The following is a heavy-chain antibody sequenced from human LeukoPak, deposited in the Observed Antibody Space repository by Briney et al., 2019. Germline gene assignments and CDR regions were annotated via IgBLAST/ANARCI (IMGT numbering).Heavy chain of an antibody. CDR3: ARAGDSSGNAFDI. CDR1: GFTFSSYS. D-gene: IGHD3-22*01. CDR2: ISSSSSYI. Sequence: GGSLRLSCAASGFTFSSYSMNWVRPAPGKGQDWVSSISSSSSYIYYADSVKGRFTISRDNAKNSLYLQMNSLRGEDTAVYYCARAGDSSGNAFDIWGQGTMVTVSS. J-gene: IGHJ3*02. V-gene: IGHV3-21*01.